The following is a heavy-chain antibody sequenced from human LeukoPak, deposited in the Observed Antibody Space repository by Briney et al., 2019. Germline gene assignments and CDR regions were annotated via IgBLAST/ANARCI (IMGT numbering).Heavy chain of an antibody. CDR2: IYHSGST. CDR3: ARERAAAGIVRWFDP. D-gene: IGHD6-13*01. J-gene: IGHJ5*02. CDR1: TYSISSGYY. Sequence: SETLSLTCTVSTYSISSGYYWGWIRQPPGKGLEWIGNIYHSGSTYYNPSLKSRVTISVDTSKNQFSLKLSSVTAADTAVYYCARERAAAGIVRWFDPWGQGTLVTVSS. V-gene: IGHV4-38-2*02.